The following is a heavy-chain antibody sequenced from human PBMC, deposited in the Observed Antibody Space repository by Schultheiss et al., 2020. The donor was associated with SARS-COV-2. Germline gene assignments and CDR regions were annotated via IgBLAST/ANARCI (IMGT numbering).Heavy chain of an antibody. J-gene: IGHJ6*02. CDR2: ISSSSSYT. CDR3: ARDSNYYGMDV. CDR1: GFTFSTYT. Sequence: GGSLRLSCAASGFTFSTYTMNWVRQAPGKGLEWVSYISSSSSYTNYADSVKGRFTISRDNSKNTLYLQMGSLRAEDMAVYYCARDSNYYGMDVWGQGTTVTVSS. V-gene: IGHV3-21*05.